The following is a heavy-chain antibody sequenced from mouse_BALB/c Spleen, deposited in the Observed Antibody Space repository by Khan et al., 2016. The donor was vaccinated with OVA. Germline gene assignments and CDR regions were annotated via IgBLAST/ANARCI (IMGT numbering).Heavy chain of an antibody. J-gene: IGHJ2*01. D-gene: IGHD2-2*01. V-gene: IGHV5-9-3*01. Sequence: EVELVASGGDLVKPGGSLKLSCVASGFTFSSYAMSWLRQTPEKRLEWVATISSGGSYTYYPDSVKGRVTISRDNAKNTLYLTLRSLRSEDTAIYFCARFYFGYHDHGGQGTTLTVCS. CDR3: ARFYFGYHDH. CDR1: GFTFSSYA. CDR2: ISSGGSYT.